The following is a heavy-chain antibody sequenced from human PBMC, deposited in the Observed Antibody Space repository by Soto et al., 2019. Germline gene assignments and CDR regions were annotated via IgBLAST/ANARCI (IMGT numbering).Heavy chain of an antibody. CDR3: AKDRRLHGASYFDS. D-gene: IGHD5-18*01. V-gene: IGHV3-30*18. Sequence: QVQLVESGGGVLQPGMSLRLSCAAAGLTFSSFGMHWVRQTPGKGLEWVAVISFDGSNKYFADSVKGRFTISRDNSKNTLDLQMNSLRAEDTAVYYCAKDRRLHGASYFDSWGQGTLVTVSS. CDR2: ISFDGSNK. J-gene: IGHJ4*02. CDR1: GLTFSSFG.